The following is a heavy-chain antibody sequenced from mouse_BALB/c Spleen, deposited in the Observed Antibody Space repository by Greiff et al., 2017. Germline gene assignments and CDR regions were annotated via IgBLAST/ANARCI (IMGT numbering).Heavy chain of an antibody. CDR3: TRGEDGYSYFDY. J-gene: IGHJ2*01. CDR2: ISSGGSYT. V-gene: IGHV5-6-4*01. CDR1: GFTFSSYT. D-gene: IGHD2-3*01. Sequence: EVKLMESGGGLVKPGGSLKLSCAASGFTFSSYTMSWVRQTPEKRLEWVATISSGGSYTYYPDSVKGRFTISRDNAKNTLYLQMSSLKSEDTAMYYCTRGEDGYSYFDYWGQGTTLTVSS.